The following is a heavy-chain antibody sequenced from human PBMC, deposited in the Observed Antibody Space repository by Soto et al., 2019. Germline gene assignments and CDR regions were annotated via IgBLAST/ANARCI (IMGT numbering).Heavy chain of an antibody. D-gene: IGHD2-21*01. J-gene: IGHJ4*02. Sequence: SDTLSLTCTVSGGSISSRRNYWCWIRQPPGKGLEWIGTIFYSGSTYYNPSLKSRVTISVDTSKNQFSLKLSSVTAAETAVYYCASSEFHWGQGTLVTVSS. CDR1: GGSISSRRNY. V-gene: IGHV4-39*01. CDR2: IFYSGST. CDR3: ASSEFH.